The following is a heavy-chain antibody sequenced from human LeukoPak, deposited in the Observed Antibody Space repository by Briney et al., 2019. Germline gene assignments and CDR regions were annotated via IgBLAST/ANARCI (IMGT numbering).Heavy chain of an antibody. CDR1: GYTFTGYY. CDR2: INPHSGET. D-gene: IGHD3-3*02. CDR3: ARTAFQFGDYFYYMDV. J-gene: IGHJ6*03. Sequence: ASVKVSCKASGYTFTGYYMHWVRQAPGQGLEWMGWINPHSGETNYAQKFQGRVTVTRDTSITTAYMELSGPTSDDTAVYYCARTAFQFGDYFYYMDVWGKGTTVTVSS. V-gene: IGHV1-2*02.